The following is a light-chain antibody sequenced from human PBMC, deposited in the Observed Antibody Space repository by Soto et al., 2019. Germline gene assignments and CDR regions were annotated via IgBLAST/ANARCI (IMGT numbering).Light chain of an antibody. V-gene: IGKV3-20*01. CDR1: QSVSNNY. J-gene: IGKJ1*01. CDR2: GAS. Sequence: IVLTQSPGTLSLSPGERATLSCRASQSVSNNYLAWYQQKPGQAPRLLIYGASNWATGIQYRFSGSGSGTDLPLTISRLEPKDLAGYYCRQNGSSGTFSQRTKVEI. CDR3: RQNGSSGT.